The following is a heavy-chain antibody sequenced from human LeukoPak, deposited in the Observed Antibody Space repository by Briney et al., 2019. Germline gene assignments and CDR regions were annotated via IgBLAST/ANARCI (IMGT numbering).Heavy chain of an antibody. CDR3: ARDQGSILKVSGNFDY. CDR1: GFIFSSYE. D-gene: IGHD2-21*01. J-gene: IGHJ4*02. V-gene: IGHV3-48*03. Sequence: GGSLRLSCAASGFIFSSYEMHWVRQAPGKGLEWVSYISTSDSTIYYADSVKGRFTISRDNAKNSLYLQMNSLRAEDTAVYYCARDQGSILKVSGNFDYWGQGTLVTVSS. CDR2: ISTSDSTI.